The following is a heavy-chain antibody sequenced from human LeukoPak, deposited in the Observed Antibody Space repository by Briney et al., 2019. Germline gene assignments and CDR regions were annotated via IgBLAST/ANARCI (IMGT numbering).Heavy chain of an antibody. CDR1: GGSFSGYY. Sequence: SETLSLTCAVYGGSFSGYYWSWIRQPPGKGLEWIGEINHSGSTNYNPSLKSRVTISVDTSKNQFSLKLSSVTAADTAVYYRARAAPAATIDYWGQGILVTVSS. CDR3: ARAAPAATIDY. CDR2: INHSGST. D-gene: IGHD2-2*01. J-gene: IGHJ4*02. V-gene: IGHV4-34*01.